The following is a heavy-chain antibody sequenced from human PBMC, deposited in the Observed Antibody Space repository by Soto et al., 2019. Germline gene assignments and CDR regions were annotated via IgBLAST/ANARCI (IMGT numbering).Heavy chain of an antibody. CDR3: ARDQRNPGYCSGGSCYGLYWFDP. D-gene: IGHD2-15*01. V-gene: IGHV1-46*03. CDR1: GHTFTSYY. Sequence: GASVKVSCKASGHTFTSYYMHWVRQAPGQGLEWMGIINPSGGSTSYAQKFQGRVTMTRDTSTSTVYMELSSLRSEDTAVYYCARDQRNPGYCSGGSCYGLYWFDPWGQGTLVTVSS. CDR2: INPSGGST. J-gene: IGHJ5*02.